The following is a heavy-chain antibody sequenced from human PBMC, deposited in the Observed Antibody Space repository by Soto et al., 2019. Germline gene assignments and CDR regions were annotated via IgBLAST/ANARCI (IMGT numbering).Heavy chain of an antibody. D-gene: IGHD3-22*01. J-gene: IGHJ4*02. V-gene: IGHV1-18*01. CDR1: GYTFTSYG. CDR3: ARDQDYYDGSGYGSY. CDR2: ISAYNGNT. Sequence: ASVKVSCKASGYTFTSYGISWVRQAPGQGLEWMGWISAYNGNTNYAQKLQGRVTMTTDTSTSTAYMELRSLRSDDTAVYYCARDQDYYDGSGYGSYWGQGTLVTVSS.